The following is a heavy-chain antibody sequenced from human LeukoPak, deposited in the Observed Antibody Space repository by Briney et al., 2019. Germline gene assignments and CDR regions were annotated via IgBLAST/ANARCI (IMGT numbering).Heavy chain of an antibody. V-gene: IGHV4-59*08. CDR1: GGSISAYY. CDR3: ARHASAVSAPGY. J-gene: IGHJ4*02. Sequence: SETLSLTCTVSGGSISAYYWSWIRQPPGKGMGWIGYIFYTGTTNYNPSLKSRVTMSADTSKNQISLKLSSVTAADTAVYYCARHASAVSAPGYWGQGTLVTVSS. CDR2: IFYTGTT. D-gene: IGHD6-19*01.